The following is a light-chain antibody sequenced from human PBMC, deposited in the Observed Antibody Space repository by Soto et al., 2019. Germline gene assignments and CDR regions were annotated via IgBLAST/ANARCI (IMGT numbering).Light chain of an antibody. Sequence: QSALTQPASVSGSPGQSITISCTGTSSDIGGYNYVSWYQQHPGKVPKLIIFEVTTRPSGVSNRFSGSKSGNTASLTTSGLQADDEADYYCSSFTSTTTLYVFGTGTKVTVL. V-gene: IGLV2-14*01. CDR3: SSFTSTTTLYV. CDR1: SSDIGGYNY. J-gene: IGLJ1*01. CDR2: EVT.